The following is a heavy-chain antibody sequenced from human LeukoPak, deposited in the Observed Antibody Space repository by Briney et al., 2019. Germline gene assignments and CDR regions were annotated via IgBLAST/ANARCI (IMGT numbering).Heavy chain of an antibody. Sequence: GGSLRLSCAASGFTFSSYAMHWVRQAPGKGLEWVAVISYDGSNKYYADSVKGRFTISRDNSKNTPYVQMNSLRDEDTAVYYCAKDQRWESPHYLDSWGQGTLVTVSS. CDR3: AKDQRWESPHYLDS. V-gene: IGHV3-30-3*01. CDR2: ISYDGSNK. D-gene: IGHD1-26*01. J-gene: IGHJ4*02. CDR1: GFTFSSYA.